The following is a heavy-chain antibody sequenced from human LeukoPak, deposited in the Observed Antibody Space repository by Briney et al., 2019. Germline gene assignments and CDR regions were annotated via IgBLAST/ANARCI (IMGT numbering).Heavy chain of an antibody. CDR3: ASRGDYIVVVPAAIGGFDP. D-gene: IGHD2-2*01. V-gene: IGHV4-34*01. Sequence: SETPSLTCAVYGGSFSGYYWSWIRQPPGKGLEWIGEINHSGSTNYNPSLKSRVTISVDTSKNQFSLKLSSVTAADTAVYYCASRGDYIVVVPAAIGGFDPWGQGTLVTVSS. J-gene: IGHJ5*02. CDR1: GGSFSGYY. CDR2: INHSGST.